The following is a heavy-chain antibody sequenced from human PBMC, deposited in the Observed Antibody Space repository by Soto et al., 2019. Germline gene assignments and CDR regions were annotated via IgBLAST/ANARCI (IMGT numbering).Heavy chain of an antibody. CDR2: IYWDDDK. Sequence: QITLKESGPTLVKSTQTLTLTCTFSGFSLTTSGVGVGWIRQPPGKALEWLALIYWDDDKRYSPSLKSRLTIPKDTAKNQVVLMMTNMDPVDTATYYCAHSLGEDWFDSWGQGTLVTVSS. CDR1: GFSLTTSGVG. V-gene: IGHV2-5*02. J-gene: IGHJ5*01. CDR3: AHSLGEDWFDS. D-gene: IGHD3-16*01.